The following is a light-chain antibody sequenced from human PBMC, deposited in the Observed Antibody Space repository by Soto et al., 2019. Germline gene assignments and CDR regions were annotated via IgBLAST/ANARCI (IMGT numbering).Light chain of an antibody. J-gene: IGKJ2*02. V-gene: IGKV3-11*01. Sequence: EIVLTQSPATLSLSPGERATLSCRASQSVSSYLAWYQQKPGQAPRLLIYDASNRATGIPARFSGSGSGTDFNLTIRSLEPEDFAVYYCQQRSNWPPWTFGQGTKLEI. CDR1: QSVSSY. CDR2: DAS. CDR3: QQRSNWPPWT.